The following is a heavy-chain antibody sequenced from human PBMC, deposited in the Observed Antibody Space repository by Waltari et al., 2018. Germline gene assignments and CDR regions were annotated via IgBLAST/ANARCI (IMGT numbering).Heavy chain of an antibody. D-gene: IGHD2-21*01. Sequence: RQARGKGREWVSVMGGSGHYTYYAVSLVGKFTISRDNSKNTLYLQMNNLRVEDTALYFCARGACGGECFGVDAFDVWGPGTMVTVSS. V-gene: IGHV3-23*01. CDR2: MGGSGHYT. CDR3: ARGACGGECFGVDAFDV. J-gene: IGHJ3*01.